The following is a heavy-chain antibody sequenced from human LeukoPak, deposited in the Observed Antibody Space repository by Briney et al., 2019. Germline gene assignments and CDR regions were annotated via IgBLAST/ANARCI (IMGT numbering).Heavy chain of an antibody. D-gene: IGHD3-22*01. J-gene: IGHJ4*02. V-gene: IGHV3-30*03. CDR2: ISYDGSNK. CDR3: ARGGYDSSLGVDY. Sequence: GGSLRLSCAASGFTFSSSDIHWVRQAPGKGLEWVAVISYDGSNKYYADSVKGRFTISRDNSKNTLYLQMNSLRAEDTAVYYCARGGYDSSLGVDYWGQGTLVTVSS. CDR1: GFTFSSSD.